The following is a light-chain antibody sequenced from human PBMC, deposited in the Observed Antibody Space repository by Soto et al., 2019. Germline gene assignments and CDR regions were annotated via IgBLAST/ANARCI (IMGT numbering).Light chain of an antibody. CDR3: QLHGSAPLYT. V-gene: IGKV3-20*01. CDR1: QSVSSSY. J-gene: IGKJ2*01. Sequence: EIVVTQSPGTLSSSPGERATLSCRASQSVSSSYLACYQQKPGQAPRLLIYGASRRATGIPDRCSGSGSGTDFTLTISRLQPEDVAVYYCQLHGSAPLYTFGQGTKLEIK. CDR2: GAS.